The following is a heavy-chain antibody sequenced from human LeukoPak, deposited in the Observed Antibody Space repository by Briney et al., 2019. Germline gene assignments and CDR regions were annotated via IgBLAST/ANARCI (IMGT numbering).Heavy chain of an antibody. V-gene: IGHV4-31*03. Sequence: PSETLSLTCTVSGGSISNGGYSWSWVRQHPGKGLEWIGYIYNSGNTNYNPSLNSRVTISVDTSKSQFSLKLTSVTAADTAVYYCARVPTMAATGYYYYYGMDVWGQGTTVTVSS. J-gene: IGHJ6*02. CDR2: IYNSGNT. D-gene: IGHD6-13*01. CDR1: GGSISNGGYS. CDR3: ARVPTMAATGYYYYYGMDV.